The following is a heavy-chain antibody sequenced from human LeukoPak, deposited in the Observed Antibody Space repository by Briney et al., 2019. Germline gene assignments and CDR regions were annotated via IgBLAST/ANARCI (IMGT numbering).Heavy chain of an antibody. V-gene: IGHV4-4*07. CDR1: SGSISSYY. J-gene: IGHJ4*02. CDR2: IYTSGTT. Sequence: ASETLSLTCTVSSGSISSYYWSWIRQPAGKGLEWIGRIYTSGTTNYKPSLKSRVTMSVDTSKNQLSLKLSSVTAADTAVYYCARQQWGRNFGYWGQGTLVTVSS. D-gene: IGHD6-19*01. CDR3: ARQQWGRNFGY.